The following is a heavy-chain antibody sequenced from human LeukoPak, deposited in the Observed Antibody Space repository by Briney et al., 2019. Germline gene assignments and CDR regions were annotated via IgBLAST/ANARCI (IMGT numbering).Heavy chain of an antibody. D-gene: IGHD3-22*01. CDR3: ARERVYYYDSSGYPLYAFDI. CDR1: GGSISSYY. Sequence: SETLSLTCTVSGGSISSYYWSWIRQPAGKGLEWIGRIYTSGSTNYNPSLKSRVTMSVDTSKNQFSLKLSSVTAADTAVYYCARERVYYYDSSGYPLYAFDIWGQGTMVTVSS. J-gene: IGHJ3*02. CDR2: IYTSGST. V-gene: IGHV4-4*07.